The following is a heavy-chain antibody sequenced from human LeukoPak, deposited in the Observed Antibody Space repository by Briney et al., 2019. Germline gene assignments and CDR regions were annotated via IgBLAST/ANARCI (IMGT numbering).Heavy chain of an antibody. Sequence: PGGSLRLSCAASGFTFSSYSMNWVRQAPGKGLEWVSYISSSSTIYYADSVKGRFTISRDNSKNTLYLQMNSLRAEDTAVYYCARDRHITMVRGAYFDYWGQGTLVTVSS. V-gene: IGHV3-48*01. J-gene: IGHJ4*02. CDR2: ISSSSTI. D-gene: IGHD3-10*01. CDR1: GFTFSSYS. CDR3: ARDRHITMVRGAYFDY.